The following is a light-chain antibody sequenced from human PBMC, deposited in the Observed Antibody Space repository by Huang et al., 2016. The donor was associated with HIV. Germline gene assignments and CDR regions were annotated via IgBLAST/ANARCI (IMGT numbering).Light chain of an antibody. CDR2: DAS. CDR1: QNVSSY. CDR3: QQRSIWPWT. Sequence: EIVLTQSPATLSLSPGERATLSCRASQNVSSYLAWYQQKPGQAPRLLIYDASNRATDIPARFSGSGSGTDFTLTISSLEPEDFAVYYCQQRSIWPWTFGQGTKVEIK. J-gene: IGKJ1*01. V-gene: IGKV3-11*01.